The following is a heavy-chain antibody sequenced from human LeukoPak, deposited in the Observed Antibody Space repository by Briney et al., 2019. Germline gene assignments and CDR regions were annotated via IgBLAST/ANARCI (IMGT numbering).Heavy chain of an antibody. V-gene: IGHV4-61*02. J-gene: IGHJ4*02. CDR1: GGSISSGSYY. D-gene: IGHD3-22*01. Sequence: SETLSLTCTVSGGSISSGSYYWSRIRQPAGKGLEWIGRIYTSGSTTYNPSLKSRVTISVDTSKNQFSLKLSSVSAADTAVYYCARDNYYDTSGYFDYWGQGTLVTVSS. CDR3: ARDNYYDTSGYFDY. CDR2: IYTSGST.